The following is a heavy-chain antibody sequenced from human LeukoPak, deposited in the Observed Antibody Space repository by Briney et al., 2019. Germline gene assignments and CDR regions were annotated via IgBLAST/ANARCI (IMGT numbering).Heavy chain of an antibody. CDR2: ISQDGSEK. CDR1: GFTFNNYW. V-gene: IGHV3-7*01. CDR3: ARAVGSSGCDY. Sequence: GGSLRLXCAASGFTFNNYWLTWVRQAPGKALESVAKISQDGSEKYYVDSVKGRFTISRDSGKNSLYLLMNSLRVEDTAVYYCARAVGSSGCDYWGQGTLVTVSS. D-gene: IGHD3-22*01. J-gene: IGHJ4*02.